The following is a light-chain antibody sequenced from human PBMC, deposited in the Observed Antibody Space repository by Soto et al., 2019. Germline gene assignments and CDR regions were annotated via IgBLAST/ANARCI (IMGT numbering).Light chain of an antibody. Sequence: EIVLTQSPGTLSLSPGERATLSCRASQSVSSSYLAWYQQKPGQAPRLLIYGASSRATGIPDRFSGSGSGTDSTLTISRLEPEDFATYYCQQSYSTPLTFGGGTKVDIK. J-gene: IGKJ4*01. CDR2: GAS. CDR3: QQSYSTPLT. CDR1: QSVSSSY. V-gene: IGKV3-20*01.